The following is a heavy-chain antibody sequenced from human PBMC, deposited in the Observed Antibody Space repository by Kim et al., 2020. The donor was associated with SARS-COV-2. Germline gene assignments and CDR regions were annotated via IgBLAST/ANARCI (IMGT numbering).Heavy chain of an antibody. D-gene: IGHD3-3*01. CDR1: GAPLSSVDFY. V-gene: IGHV4-30-4*01. Sequence: SETLSLTCTVSGAPLSSVDFYWSWLRQPPGKALEWMGYISHTGSTFFGPPLKSRVILSVDTSKNQFSLKLTSVTAADTAGYYCARGFWGGYYGTNWFDP. J-gene: IGHJ5*02. CDR2: ISHTGST. CDR3: ARGFWGGYYGTNWFDP.